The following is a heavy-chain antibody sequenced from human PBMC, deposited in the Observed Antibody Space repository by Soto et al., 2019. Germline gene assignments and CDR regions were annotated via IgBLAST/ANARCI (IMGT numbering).Heavy chain of an antibody. D-gene: IGHD5-18*01. Sequence: EVQLVESGGGLVQPGGSLRLSCAASGFSFSSYWIHWVRQAPGKGLVWVSRIKTDGSSTDYADSVKGRFTISRDNAKNTLYVQMSSLRAEEAAVYYCAKREGNTYGLFHWGQGTPVTVSS. CDR1: GFSFSSYW. V-gene: IGHV3-74*01. J-gene: IGHJ4*02. CDR3: AKREGNTYGLFH. CDR2: IKTDGSST.